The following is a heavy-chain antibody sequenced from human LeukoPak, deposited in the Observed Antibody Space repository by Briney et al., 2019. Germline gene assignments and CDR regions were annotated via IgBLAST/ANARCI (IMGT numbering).Heavy chain of an antibody. J-gene: IGHJ4*02. CDR1: GGSISSSSYY. CDR2: IYYSGGT. D-gene: IGHD3-22*01. Sequence: PSETLSLTCTVSGGSISSSSYYWGWIRQPPGKGLEWIGSIYYSGGTYYNPSLKSRVTISVDTSKNQFSLKLSSVTAADTAVYYCAKVSDRDSSGYYWGFEYWGQGTLVTVSS. CDR3: AKVSDRDSSGYYWGFEY. V-gene: IGHV4-39*01.